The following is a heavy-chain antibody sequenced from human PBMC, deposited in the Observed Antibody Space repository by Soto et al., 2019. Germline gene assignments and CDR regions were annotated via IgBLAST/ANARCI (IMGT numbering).Heavy chain of an antibody. Sequence: QTGGSLRLSCAASGFTFSSYWMSWVRQAPGKGLEWVANIKQDGSEKYYVDSVKGRFTISRDNAKNSLYLQMNSRRAEDTAVYYCARDMSPEIYDFWSGYYEYHYYYGMDVWGQGTTVTVSS. CDR1: GFTFSSYW. CDR2: IKQDGSEK. J-gene: IGHJ6*02. D-gene: IGHD3-3*01. CDR3: ARDMSPEIYDFWSGYYEYHYYYGMDV. V-gene: IGHV3-7*03.